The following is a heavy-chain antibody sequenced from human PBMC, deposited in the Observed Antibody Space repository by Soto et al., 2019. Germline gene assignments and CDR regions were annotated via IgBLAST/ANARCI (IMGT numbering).Heavy chain of an antibody. CDR2: IGSKPNSYAT. J-gene: IGHJ4*02. CDR1: GFTFSGSA. CDR3: SRRGDRSAPGVDY. V-gene: IGHV3-73*02. Sequence: EVQLVESGGVLVQPGGSLKLSCAASGFTFSGSAMHWVRQASGKGLEWVGRIGSKPNSYATAYAASVKGRFTISRDESKNTAYLQMNSLKTEDTAVYYCSRRGDRSAPGVDYWGQGTLVTVSS. D-gene: IGHD3-22*01.